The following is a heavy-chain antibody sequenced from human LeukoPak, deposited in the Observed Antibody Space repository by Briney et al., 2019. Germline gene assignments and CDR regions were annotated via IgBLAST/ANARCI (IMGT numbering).Heavy chain of an antibody. CDR1: GFTFSSYG. J-gene: IGHJ4*02. CDR3: AADTAMVDFDY. Sequence: GGSLRLSCAASGFTFSSYGMHWVRQAPGKGLEWVAVISYDGSNKYYADSVKGRFTISRDNSKNTLYLQMNSLRAEDTAVYYCAADTAMVDFDYWGQGTLVTVYS. CDR2: ISYDGSNK. V-gene: IGHV3-30*03. D-gene: IGHD5-18*01.